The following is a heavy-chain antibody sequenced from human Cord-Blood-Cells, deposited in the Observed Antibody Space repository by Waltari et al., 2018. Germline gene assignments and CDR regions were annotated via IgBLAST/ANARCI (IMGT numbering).Heavy chain of an antibody. CDR2: IYYSGST. CDR3: ARGSSSWYYGMDV. V-gene: IGHV4-39*01. J-gene: IGHJ6*02. D-gene: IGHD6-13*01. CDR1: GGSISSSSYY. Sequence: QLQLQESGPGLVKPSETLSLTCPVSGGSISSSSYYWGWIRQPPGKGLEWIGSIYYSGSTYYNPSLKSRVTISVDTSKNQFSLKLSSVTAADTAVYYCARGSSSWYYGMDVWGQGTTVTVSS.